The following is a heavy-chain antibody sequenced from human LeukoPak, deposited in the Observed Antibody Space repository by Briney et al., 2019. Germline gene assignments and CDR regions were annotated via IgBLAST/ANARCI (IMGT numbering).Heavy chain of an antibody. J-gene: IGHJ5*02. Sequence: ASVKVSCKASGYTFTSYDINWVRQATGQGLEWMGWMNPNNGNTNYAQKLQGRVTMTTDTSTSTAYMELRSLRSDDTAVYYCARVGNYGDYDGFDPWGQGTLVTVSS. CDR1: GYTFTSYD. D-gene: IGHD4-17*01. CDR2: MNPNNGNT. V-gene: IGHV1-18*01. CDR3: ARVGNYGDYDGFDP.